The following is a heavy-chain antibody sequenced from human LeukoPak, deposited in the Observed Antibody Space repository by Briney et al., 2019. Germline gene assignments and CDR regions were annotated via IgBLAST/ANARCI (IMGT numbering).Heavy chain of an antibody. V-gene: IGHV4-61*02. D-gene: IGHD6-6*01. Sequence: SETLSLTCTVSGGSISSGSYYWSWIRQPAGKGLEWIGRIYTSGSTNYNPSLKSRVTISVDTSKNQFSLKLSSVTAADTAAYYCALRFAARPPSPYYFDYWGQGTLVTVSS. J-gene: IGHJ4*02. CDR3: ALRFAARPPSPYYFDY. CDR1: GGSISSGSYY. CDR2: IYTSGST.